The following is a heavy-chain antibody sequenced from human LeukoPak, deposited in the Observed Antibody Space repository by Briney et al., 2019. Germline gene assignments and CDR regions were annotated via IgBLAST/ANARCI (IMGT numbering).Heavy chain of an antibody. V-gene: IGHV3-21*01. CDR1: GFTFSSYS. D-gene: IGHD2-15*01. J-gene: IGHJ6*03. CDR2: ISSSSSYI. Sequence: GGSLRLSCAASGFTFSSYSMNWVRQAPGKGLGWVSSISSSSSYIYYADSVKGRFTISRDNAKNSLYLQMNSLRAEDTAVYYCASLGYCSGGSCYPDYYYYMDVWGKGTTVTVSS. CDR3: ASLGYCSGGSCYPDYYYYMDV.